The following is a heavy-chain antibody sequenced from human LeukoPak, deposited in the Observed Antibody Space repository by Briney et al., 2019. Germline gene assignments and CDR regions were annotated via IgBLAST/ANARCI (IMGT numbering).Heavy chain of an antibody. V-gene: IGHV4-4*02. CDR1: GVSISSDNW. D-gene: IGHD3-10*01. Sequence: PSGTLSLTCAVYGVSISSDNWWTWVRQPPGKGLEWIGETHRSGDTKYNPSLNGRVTISMDNSKNQLSLNLISVTAADTAIYFCATRHHSRTYMVPLDSWGQGTLVTVFS. CDR3: ATRHHSRTYMVPLDS. J-gene: IGHJ4*02. CDR2: THRSGDT.